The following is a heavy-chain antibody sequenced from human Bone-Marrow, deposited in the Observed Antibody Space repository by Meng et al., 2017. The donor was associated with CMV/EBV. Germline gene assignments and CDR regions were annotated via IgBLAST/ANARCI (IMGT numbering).Heavy chain of an antibody. D-gene: IGHD3-16*01. Sequence: GESLKISCAASGFTVSSNYMSWVRQAPGKGLEWVSVIYSGGSTYYADSVKGRFTISRDNSKNTLYLQMNSLRAEDTAVYYCAREEGFGCAFDIWGQGTMVTVSS. CDR2: IYSGGST. CDR3: AREEGFGCAFDI. J-gene: IGHJ3*02. CDR1: GFTVSSNY. V-gene: IGHV3-53*01.